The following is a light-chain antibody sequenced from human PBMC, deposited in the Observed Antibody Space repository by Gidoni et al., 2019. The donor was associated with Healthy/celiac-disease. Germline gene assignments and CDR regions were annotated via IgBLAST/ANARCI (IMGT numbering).Light chain of an antibody. CDR2: RNN. CDR3: AAWDDSLSGVV. CDR1: SSNIGSNY. J-gene: IGLJ2*01. V-gene: IGLV1-47*01. Sequence: QSVLTQPPSASGTPGHRLTISCSGSSSNIGSNYVYWYQQLPGTAPKLLIYRNNQRPSGVPDRFSGSKSVTASSLAISGLRSEDEADYYCAAWDDSLSGVVFGGGTKLTVL.